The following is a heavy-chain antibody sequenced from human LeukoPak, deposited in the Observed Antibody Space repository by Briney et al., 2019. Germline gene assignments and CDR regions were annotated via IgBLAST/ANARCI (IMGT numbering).Heavy chain of an antibody. J-gene: IGHJ4*02. CDR2: ISSDGSKA. CDR3: VRREAGGSNSWFYFDY. CDR1: GFRFNTSW. V-gene: IGHV3-74*01. Sequence: GGSLRLSCAASGFRFNTSWMHWVRQAPGEGLGWVSLISSDGSKALYADSVQGRFTISRDNAKNTVYLQMSSLSAEDTAMYYCVRREAGGSNSWFYFDYWGQGTPVRVSS. D-gene: IGHD6-13*01.